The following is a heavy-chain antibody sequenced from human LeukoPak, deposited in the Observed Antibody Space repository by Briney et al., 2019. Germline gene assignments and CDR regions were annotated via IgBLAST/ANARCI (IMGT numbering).Heavy chain of an antibody. Sequence: ESGPTLVNPTHTLTLTCTFSGFSLSTSVMCVSWIRQPPGKALEWLARIDWDDDKFYSTSLKTRLTISKDTSKNQVVLTMTNMDPVDTARYYCARLGYSSSHYFDYWGQGTLVTVSS. V-gene: IGHV2-70*17. CDR1: GFSLSTSVMC. J-gene: IGHJ4*02. CDR2: IDWDDDK. D-gene: IGHD6-6*01. CDR3: ARLGYSSSHYFDY.